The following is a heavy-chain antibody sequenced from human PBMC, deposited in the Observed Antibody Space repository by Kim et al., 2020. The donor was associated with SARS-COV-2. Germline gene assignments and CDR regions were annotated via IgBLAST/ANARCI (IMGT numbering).Heavy chain of an antibody. J-gene: IGHJ5*02. CDR3: ARASGLHTMIVYVTVDL. V-gene: IGHV3-30-3*01. CDR1: GFTFSSYS. CDR2: LSSDGNNE. Sequence: GGSLRLSCAASGFTFSSYSMHWVRQAPNKGLEWVAVLSSDGNNEDYADSVKGRFTISRDNSKNTLYLQMNSLRADDTAVYYCARASGLHTMIVYVTVDLWGQGTLVTVSS. D-gene: IGHD3-22*01.